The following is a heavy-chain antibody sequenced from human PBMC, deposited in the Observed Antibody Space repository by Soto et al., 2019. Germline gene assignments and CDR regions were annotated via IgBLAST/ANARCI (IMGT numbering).Heavy chain of an antibody. J-gene: IGHJ4*02. Sequence: PGGSLRLSCAASGFTFTAYYMTWVRQVPGKGLEWVASINKDGSKQYYVDSVKGRFTISRDNAMNSLYLQMNSLRAGDTALYYCSRENWFQDYWGQGTLVTVS. D-gene: IGHD3-10*01. CDR1: GFTFTAYY. CDR2: INKDGSKQ. V-gene: IGHV3-7*03. CDR3: SRENWFQDY.